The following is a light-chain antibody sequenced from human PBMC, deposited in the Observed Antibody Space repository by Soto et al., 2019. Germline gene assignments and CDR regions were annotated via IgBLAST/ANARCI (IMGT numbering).Light chain of an antibody. J-gene: IGKJ2*01. V-gene: IGKV1-33*01. Sequence: DIQMTQSPSSLSASVGDRVTITCQASQDISNFLTWYQQKRGKDPKLLIYDASNLETGVPSRFSGSGSGTDFTFTISSLQPEDIATYYCQQYDKLPYTFGQGTKLEIK. CDR2: DAS. CDR3: QQYDKLPYT. CDR1: QDISNF.